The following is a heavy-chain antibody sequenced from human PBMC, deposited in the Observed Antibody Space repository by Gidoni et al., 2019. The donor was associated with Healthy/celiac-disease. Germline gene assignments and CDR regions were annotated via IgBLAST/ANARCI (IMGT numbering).Heavy chain of an antibody. CDR3: ARGAGGSYFGANYYYYYMDV. CDR2: IIPIFGTA. CDR1: GGTFSSYA. Sequence: QVQLVQSGTEVKKPGSSVKVSCKASGGTFSSYAISWLRQAPGQGLEWMGGIIPIFGTANYAQKFQGRVTITADKSTSTAYMELSSLRSEDTAVYYCARGAGGSYFGANYYYYYMDVWGKGTTVTVSS. J-gene: IGHJ6*03. D-gene: IGHD1-26*01. V-gene: IGHV1-69*06.